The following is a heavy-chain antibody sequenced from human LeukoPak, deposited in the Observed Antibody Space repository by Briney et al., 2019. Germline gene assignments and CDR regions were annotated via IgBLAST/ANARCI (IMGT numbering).Heavy chain of an antibody. CDR1: GYTFTNYG. CDR2: ISAKNGNT. V-gene: IGHV1-18*01. CDR3: ARDRQDYYDSSGYFDN. J-gene: IGHJ4*02. Sequence: ASVKVSCKASGYTFTNYGISWVRQAPGQGLQWMGWISAKNGNTKYAEKFQGRGTMTPDTSTNTAYMELRSLRSDDTAVYYCARDRQDYYDSSGYFDNWGQGTLVTVSS. D-gene: IGHD3-22*01.